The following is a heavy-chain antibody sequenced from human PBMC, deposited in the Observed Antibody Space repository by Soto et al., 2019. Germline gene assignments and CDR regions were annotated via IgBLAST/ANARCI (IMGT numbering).Heavy chain of an antibody. CDR1: GGSVRSGNHF. CDR2: MYYTGVT. D-gene: IGHD3-10*01. V-gene: IGHV4-61*01. J-gene: IGHJ6*02. CDR3: ARGGEPLGYYGLDV. Sequence: SETLSLTCSVSGGSVRSGNHFWNWIRQPPGRGLEWLGYMYYTGVTNYNPSLKSRVSMSVDTSKNQFSLKLTSLTAADTAVYYCARGGEPLGYYGLDVWGQGTTVTVS.